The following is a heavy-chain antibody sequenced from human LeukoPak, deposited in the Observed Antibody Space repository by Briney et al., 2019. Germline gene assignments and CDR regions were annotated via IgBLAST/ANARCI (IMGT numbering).Heavy chain of an antibody. V-gene: IGHV3-53*01. CDR3: ARDLGPLSGYFDY. CDR2: IYSGGNT. Sequence: PGGSLRLSCAVSGFTVSSNYMSWVRQAPGKGLEWVSVIYSGGNTSYAGSVKGRFTISRDNSKNRLYLQMNSLRAEDTAVYYCARDLGPLSGYFDYWGQGALVTVSS. CDR1: GFTVSSNY. J-gene: IGHJ4*02.